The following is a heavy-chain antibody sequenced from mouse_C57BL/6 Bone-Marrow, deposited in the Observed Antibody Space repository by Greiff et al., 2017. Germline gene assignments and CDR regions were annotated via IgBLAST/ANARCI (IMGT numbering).Heavy chain of an antibody. CDR1: GYSFTDYN. D-gene: IGHD2-4*01. V-gene: IGHV1-39*01. J-gene: IGHJ4*01. Sequence: VQLQQSGPELVKPGASLKISCKASGYSFTDYNMNWVKQSNGKSLEWIGVINPNYGTTSSNQKFKGKATLTVDQSSSSAYMQLNSLTSEDSAVYYCARGYDYDYAMDYWGQGTSVTVSS. CDR2: INPNYGTT. CDR3: ARGYDYDYAMDY.